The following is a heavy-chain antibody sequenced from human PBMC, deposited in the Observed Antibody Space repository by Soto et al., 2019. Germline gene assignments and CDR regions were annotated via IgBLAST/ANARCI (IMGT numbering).Heavy chain of an antibody. D-gene: IGHD2-2*01. V-gene: IGHV1-3*01. J-gene: IGHJ5*01. CDR2: INAGKGNT. Sequence: GSVKVSCKASGYTFTSYSMHGVRQAPGQRLEWMGWINAGKGNTKYSRKFQGRINMTLDTSTGVSYMALRSMRSDDTAIYYCVRDQKYFRVNGNWFDSWGQGTMVTVSS. CDR1: GYTFTSYS. CDR3: VRDQKYFRVNGNWFDS.